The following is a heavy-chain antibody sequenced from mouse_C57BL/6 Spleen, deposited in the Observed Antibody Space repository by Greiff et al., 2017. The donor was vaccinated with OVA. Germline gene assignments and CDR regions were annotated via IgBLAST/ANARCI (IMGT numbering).Heavy chain of an antibody. CDR1: GYAFSSSW. J-gene: IGHJ2*01. V-gene: IGHV1-82*01. Sequence: QVQLKQSGPELVKPGASVKISCKASGYAFSSSWMNWVKQRPGKGLEWIGRIYPGDGDTNYNGKFKGKATLTADKSSSTAYMQLSSLTSEDSAVYFCATYYYGSIDYWGQGTTLTVSS. CDR2: IYPGDGDT. CDR3: ATYYYGSIDY. D-gene: IGHD1-1*01.